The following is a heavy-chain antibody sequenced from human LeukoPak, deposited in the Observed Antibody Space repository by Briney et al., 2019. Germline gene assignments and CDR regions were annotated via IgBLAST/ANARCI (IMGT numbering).Heavy chain of an antibody. CDR3: ARDRFWVATIPLDY. CDR1: GFTVSSNY. CDR2: IYSGGST. D-gene: IGHD5-12*01. J-gene: IGHJ4*02. Sequence: GGSLRLSCAASGFTVSSNYMSWVRQAPGKGLEWVSVIYSGGSTYYADSVKGRFTISRDNSKNTLYLQMNSLRAEDTAVYYCARDRFWVATIPLDYWGQGTLVTVSS. V-gene: IGHV3-53*05.